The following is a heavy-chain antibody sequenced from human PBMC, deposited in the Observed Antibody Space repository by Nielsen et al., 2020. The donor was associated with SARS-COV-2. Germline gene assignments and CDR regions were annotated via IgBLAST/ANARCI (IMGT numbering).Heavy chain of an antibody. V-gene: IGHV3-30*03. CDR2: ISYDGSNK. CDR1: GFTFSSYG. Sequence: GESLKISCAASGFTFSSYGMHWVRQAPGKGLEWVAVISYDGSNKYYADSVKGRFTISRDNSKNTLYLQMNSLRAEDTAVYYCARDSSSWFNFDYWGQGTLVTVSS. J-gene: IGHJ4*02. CDR3: ARDSSSWFNFDY. D-gene: IGHD6-13*01.